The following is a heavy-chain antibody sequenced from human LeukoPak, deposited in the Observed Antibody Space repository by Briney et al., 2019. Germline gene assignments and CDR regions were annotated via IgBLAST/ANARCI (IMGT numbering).Heavy chain of an antibody. CDR1: GGSISSYY. CDR2: IYYSGST. J-gene: IGHJ6*02. CDR3: ACTTTVTSRYYYGMDV. D-gene: IGHD4-17*01. Sequence: SETLSLTCTVSGGSISSYYWSWIRRPPGKGLEWIGYIYYSGSTNYNPSLKSRVTISVDTSKNQFSLKLSSVTAADTAVYYCACTTTVTSRYYYGMDVWGQGTTVTVSS. V-gene: IGHV4-59*01.